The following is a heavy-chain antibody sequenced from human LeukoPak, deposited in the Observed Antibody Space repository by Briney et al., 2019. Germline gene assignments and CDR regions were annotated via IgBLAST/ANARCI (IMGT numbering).Heavy chain of an antibody. D-gene: IGHD3-10*01. CDR1: GGSISSYY. CDR3: AREGTSGGLNWLDP. J-gene: IGHJ5*02. V-gene: IGHV4-4*07. Sequence: SETLSLTCTVSGGSISSYYWSWIRQPAGKGLEWIGRIYTSGSTNYNPSLKSRVTMSVDTSKNQFSLRLSSVNAADTAVYFCAREGTSGGLNWLDPWGQGTLVTVSS. CDR2: IYTSGST.